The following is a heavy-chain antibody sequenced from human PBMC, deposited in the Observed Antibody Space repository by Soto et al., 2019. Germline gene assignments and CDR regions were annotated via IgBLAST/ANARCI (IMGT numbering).Heavy chain of an antibody. D-gene: IGHD2-15*01. CDR1: GYTFTGYY. V-gene: IGHV1-2*02. CDR2: INPNSGGT. CDR3: ARFYCSGGSCPRWFDP. Sequence: QVQLVQSGAEVKKPGASVKVSCKASGYTFTGYYMHWVRQAPGQWLEWMGWINPNSGGTNYAQKFQGRVTMTRDTSISTAYMELSRLRSDDTAVYYCARFYCSGGSCPRWFDPWGQGTLVTVSS. J-gene: IGHJ5*02.